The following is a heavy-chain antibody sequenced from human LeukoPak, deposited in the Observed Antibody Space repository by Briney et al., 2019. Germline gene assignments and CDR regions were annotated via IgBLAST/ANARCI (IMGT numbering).Heavy chain of an antibody. J-gene: IGHJ4*02. CDR2: IYYSGST. D-gene: IGHD6-13*01. CDR3: ALASSFIDY. CDR1: GGSISSYY. V-gene: IGHV4-59*01. Sequence: SETLSPTCTVSGGSISSYYWSWLRQPPGKGLEWIGYIYYSGSTNYNPSLKSRVTISVDTSKNQFSLKLSSVTAADTAVYYCALASSFIDYWGQGTLVTVSS.